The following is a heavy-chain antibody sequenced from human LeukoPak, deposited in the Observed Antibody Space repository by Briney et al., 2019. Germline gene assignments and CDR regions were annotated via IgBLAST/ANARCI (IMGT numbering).Heavy chain of an antibody. CDR3: ARVFYSAIAVAGHPIDY. V-gene: IGHV3-30-3*01. CDR1: GFTFSSYA. D-gene: IGHD6-19*01. J-gene: IGHJ4*02. CDR2: ISYDGNNK. Sequence: GGSLRLSCAASGFTFSSYAMHWVRQAPGKGLEWVAVISYDGNNKYYADSVKGRFTISRDNSKNTLYLQMNSLRAEDTAVYYCARVFYSAIAVAGHPIDYWGQGTLVTVSS.